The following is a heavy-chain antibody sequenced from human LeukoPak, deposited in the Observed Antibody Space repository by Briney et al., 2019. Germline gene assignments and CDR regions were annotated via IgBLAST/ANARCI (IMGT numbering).Heavy chain of an antibody. Sequence: GGSLILSCAASGFTFSSYAMHWVRQAPGKGLEWVAVISYDGSNKYYADSVKGRFTISRDNSKNTLYLQMNSLRAEDTAVYYCARDGRIAVGGFDYWGQGTLVTVSS. D-gene: IGHD6-19*01. CDR3: ARDGRIAVGGFDY. CDR2: ISYDGSNK. CDR1: GFTFSSYA. V-gene: IGHV3-30-3*01. J-gene: IGHJ4*02.